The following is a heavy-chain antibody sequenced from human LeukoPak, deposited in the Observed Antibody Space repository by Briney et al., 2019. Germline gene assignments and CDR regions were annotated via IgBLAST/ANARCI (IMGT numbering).Heavy chain of an antibody. CDR2: ISSNGGST. V-gene: IGHV3-64*04. J-gene: IGHJ4*02. CDR1: GFTFSSYA. Sequence: GGSLRLSCAASGFTFSSYAMHWVRQAPGKGLEYVSAISSNGGSTYYADSVKGRFTISRDNSKNTLYLQMNSLRAEDTAVYYCAKMYSSSRRYFDYWGQGTLVTVSS. D-gene: IGHD6-6*01. CDR3: AKMYSSSRRYFDY.